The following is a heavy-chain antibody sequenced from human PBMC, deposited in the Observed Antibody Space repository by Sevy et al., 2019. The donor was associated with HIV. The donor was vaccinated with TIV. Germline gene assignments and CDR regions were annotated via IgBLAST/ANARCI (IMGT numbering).Heavy chain of an antibody. Sequence: GGSLRLSCAASGFIFSNYNMNWVRQAPGKGLEWISYISSSSSTIYYADSVKGRFTISRDNAKNSLFLQMNSLRNEDTAVYYCARDRGYSLGYIDYWGQGTLVTVSS. CDR2: ISSSSSTI. CDR3: ARDRGYSLGYIDY. V-gene: IGHV3-48*02. D-gene: IGHD5-18*01. CDR1: GFIFSNYN. J-gene: IGHJ4*02.